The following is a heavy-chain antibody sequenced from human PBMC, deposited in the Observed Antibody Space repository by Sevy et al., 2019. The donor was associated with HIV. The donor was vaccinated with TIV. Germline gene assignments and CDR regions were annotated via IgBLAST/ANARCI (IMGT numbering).Heavy chain of an antibody. CDR2: INHSGST. V-gene: IGHV4-34*01. CDR1: GGSFSGYY. J-gene: IGHJ3*02. Sequence: SETLSLTCAVYGGSFSGYYWSWIRQPPGKGLEWIGEINHSGSTNYNPSLKSRVTLSGDTSKNQFSLKLSTVTAGDTAVYYCARHCSSTSCSHAFDIWGQGTMVTVSS. CDR3: ARHCSSTSCSHAFDI. D-gene: IGHD2-2*01.